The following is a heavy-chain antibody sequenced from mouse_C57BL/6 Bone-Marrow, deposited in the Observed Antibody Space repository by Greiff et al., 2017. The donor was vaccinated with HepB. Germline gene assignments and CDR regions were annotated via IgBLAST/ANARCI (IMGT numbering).Heavy chain of an antibody. CDR2: ISDGGSYT. CDR3: ARGFITTVVASEYAMDY. J-gene: IGHJ4*01. Sequence: EVQLMESGGGLVKPGGSLKLSCAASGFTFSSYAMSWVRQTPEKRLEWVATISDGGSYTYYPDNVKGRFTISRDNAKNNLYLQMSHLKSEDTAMYYCARGFITTVVASEYAMDYWGQGTSVTVSS. V-gene: IGHV5-4*01. D-gene: IGHD1-1*01. CDR1: GFTFSSYA.